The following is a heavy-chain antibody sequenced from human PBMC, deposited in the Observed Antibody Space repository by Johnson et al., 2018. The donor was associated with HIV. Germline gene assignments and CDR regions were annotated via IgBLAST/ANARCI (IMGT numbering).Heavy chain of an antibody. V-gene: IGHV3-15*01. D-gene: IGHD3-22*01. Sequence: MQLVESGGGLVKPGGSLRLSCAASGFTFNHAWMNWVRQAPGKGLEWVGRINSKSDDETTDYGAPVKGRFTISRDESQNTLYLQMNSLRVEDTAVYYCARGSRYTYDNDDAYLLHAFDFWGQGTMVTVSS. CDR1: GFTFNHAW. CDR3: ARGSRYTYDNDDAYLLHAFDF. CDR2: INSKSDDETT. J-gene: IGHJ3*01.